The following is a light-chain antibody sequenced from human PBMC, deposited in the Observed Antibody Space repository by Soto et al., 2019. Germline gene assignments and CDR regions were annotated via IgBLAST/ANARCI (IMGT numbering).Light chain of an antibody. CDR2: DVS. CDR3: CSYAGTYSDV. V-gene: IGLV2-11*01. CDR1: SGDVGAYNY. J-gene: IGLJ1*01. Sequence: QSALTQPRSVSGPPGQSDTISCTGTSGDVGAYNYVSWYQQHPGKAPKFMIYDVSKRPSGVPDRFSGSKSGNTASLTISGLQAEDKADYYCCSYAGTYSDVCGTGTKVTV.